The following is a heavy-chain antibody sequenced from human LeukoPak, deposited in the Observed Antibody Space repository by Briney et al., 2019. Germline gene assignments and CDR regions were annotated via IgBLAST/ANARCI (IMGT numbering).Heavy chain of an antibody. CDR2: IYYSGST. CDR1: GGSISSGGYY. D-gene: IGHD4-23*01. Sequence: SETLSLTCTVSGGSISSGGYYWSWIRQHPGKGLEWIGYIYYSGSTYYNPSLKSRVTISVDTSKNQFSLKLSSVTAADTAVYYCARGYGGNSLTVGFDPWGQGTLVTVSS. J-gene: IGHJ5*02. V-gene: IGHV4-31*03. CDR3: ARGYGGNSLTVGFDP.